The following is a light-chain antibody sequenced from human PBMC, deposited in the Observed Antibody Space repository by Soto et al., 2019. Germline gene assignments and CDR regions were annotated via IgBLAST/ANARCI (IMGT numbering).Light chain of an antibody. CDR3: QQYGSSPLT. CDR1: QSVSSSY. V-gene: IGKV3-20*01. J-gene: IGKJ4*01. Sequence: DIVLTQSPGTLSLSPGERATLSCRASQSVSSSYLAWYQQKPGQAPRLLIYGASSRATGIPDRFSGSGSGTDFTLTISRLEPEDFAVYYCQQYGSSPLTFGGGTKLDI. CDR2: GAS.